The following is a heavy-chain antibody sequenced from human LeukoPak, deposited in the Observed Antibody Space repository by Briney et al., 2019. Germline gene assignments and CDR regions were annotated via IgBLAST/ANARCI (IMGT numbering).Heavy chain of an antibody. CDR2: ISGSSRYT. CDR1: GFTLSDYY. D-gene: IGHD6-19*01. CDR3: ATGSAVAGNFDY. V-gene: IGHV3-11*05. J-gene: IGHJ4*02. Sequence: GGSLRLSCAASGFTLSDYYMSWIRQAPGKGLEWVSYISGSSRYTNYADSVKGRFTISGDDAKNSLYLQMNSLRAEDTAVYYCATGSAVAGNFDYWGQGTLVTVSS.